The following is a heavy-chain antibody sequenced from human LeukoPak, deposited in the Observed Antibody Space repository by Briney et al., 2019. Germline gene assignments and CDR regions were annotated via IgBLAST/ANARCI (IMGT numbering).Heavy chain of an antibody. V-gene: IGHV3-48*03. CDR1: GFTFSSYE. Sequence: GGSLRLSCAASGFTFSSYEMNWVRQAPGKGLEWVSYISDSGNTMYYADSVRGRFTISRDNAKNSLFLQMNSLRVEDTAVYYCAKLAKYFYGSETYFFFEHWGQGTPVTASS. CDR2: ISDSGNTM. J-gene: IGHJ4*02. CDR3: AKLAKYFYGSETYFFFEH. D-gene: IGHD3-10*01.